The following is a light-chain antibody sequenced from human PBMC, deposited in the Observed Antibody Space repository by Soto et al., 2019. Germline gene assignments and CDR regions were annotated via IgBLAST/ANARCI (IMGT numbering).Light chain of an antibody. Sequence: EIVMTQSPLSLPVTPGEPASISCRSSQSLLHSDGYNYLAWYLQKPGHSPQLLIDLASSQASGVPDRFSGSGSGTDFTLKISRVEAEDVGVYYCMQALQTPTFGGGTKVDIK. CDR3: MQALQTPT. CDR2: LAS. J-gene: IGKJ4*01. CDR1: QSLLHSDGYNY. V-gene: IGKV2-28*01.